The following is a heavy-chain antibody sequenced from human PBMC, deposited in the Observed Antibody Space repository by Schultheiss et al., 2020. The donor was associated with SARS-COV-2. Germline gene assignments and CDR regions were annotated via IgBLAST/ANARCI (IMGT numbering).Heavy chain of an antibody. CDR1: GGTFSSYA. CDR3: ARGRYIHLGNLHYGDYLYYFDY. D-gene: IGHD4-17*01. V-gene: IGHV1-69*13. CDR2: IIPIFGTA. J-gene: IGHJ4*02. Sequence: SVKVSCKASGGTFSSYAISWVRQAPGQGLEWMGGIIPIFGTANYAQKFQGRVTITADESTSTAYMELSSLRSEDTAVYYCARGRYIHLGNLHYGDYLYYFDYLGQGTLVTVSS.